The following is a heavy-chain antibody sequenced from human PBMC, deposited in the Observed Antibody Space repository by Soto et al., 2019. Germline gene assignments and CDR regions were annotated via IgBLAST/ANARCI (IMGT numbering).Heavy chain of an antibody. J-gene: IGHJ6*03. V-gene: IGHV1-46*03. CDR1: GFTFTSTD. CDR3: VRATAARQRDYSYHYYLHI. D-gene: IGHD6-6*01. CDR2: INPNGGNT. Sequence: ASVKVSCKASGFTFTSTDIQWVRQARGQRLEWMGVINPNGGNTVYAQKFQGRVTLTRDTSTSTGYVELSSLRSDDTAVYFCVRATAARQRDYSYHYYLHIWGKGTTVTVSS.